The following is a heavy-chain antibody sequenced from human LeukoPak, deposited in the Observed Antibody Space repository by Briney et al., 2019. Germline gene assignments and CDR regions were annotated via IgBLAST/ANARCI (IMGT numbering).Heavy chain of an antibody. CDR2: ISSSGYST. Sequence: GGSLRLSCAASGFTFSSYVMSWVRQAPGKGLEWVSGISSSGYSTYYADSVKGRFTISRDISKNTLLLQMNSLRAEDTAVYYCAKSTGYLWDYWGQGTLVTVSS. D-gene: IGHD3-16*01. V-gene: IGHV3-23*01. J-gene: IGHJ4*02. CDR3: AKSTGYLWDY. CDR1: GFTFSSYV.